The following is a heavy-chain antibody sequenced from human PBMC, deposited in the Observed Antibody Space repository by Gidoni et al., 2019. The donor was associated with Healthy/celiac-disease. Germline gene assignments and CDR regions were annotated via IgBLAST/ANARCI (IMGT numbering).Heavy chain of an antibody. CDR1: GSSISSYY. J-gene: IGHJ4*02. CDR3: ARDQGSGSAIDY. Sequence: QVQLQESGPGLVKPSETLSLTCSVSGSSISSYYWSWIRQTPGKGLEWIGYIYYSGSTNYNPSLKSRVTISVDTSKNQFSLKLSSVTAADTAVYYCARDQGSGSAIDYWGQGTLVTVSS. CDR2: IYYSGST. D-gene: IGHD3-10*01. V-gene: IGHV4-59*01.